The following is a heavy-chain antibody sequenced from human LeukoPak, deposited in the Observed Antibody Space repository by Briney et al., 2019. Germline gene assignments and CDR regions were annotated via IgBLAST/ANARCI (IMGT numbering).Heavy chain of an antibody. Sequence: GGSLRLSCAASGFTFSSYAMHWVRQGPGKGLEWLAIISHDGRNNHYGDSVKGRFTISRDNSKNTLHLQMNSLRAEDTAVYYCAKLGFDSSGSHTLFDYWGQGTQVTVSS. J-gene: IGHJ4*02. CDR3: AKLGFDSSGSHTLFDY. CDR2: ISHDGRNN. V-gene: IGHV3-30*18. D-gene: IGHD3-22*01. CDR1: GFTFSSYA.